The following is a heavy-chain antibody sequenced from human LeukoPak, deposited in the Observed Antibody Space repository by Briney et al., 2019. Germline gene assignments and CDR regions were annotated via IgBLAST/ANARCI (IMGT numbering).Heavy chain of an antibody. CDR3: ARDSGYDYVWGSYRNPGYFDY. D-gene: IGHD3-16*02. CDR1: GFTFSSYE. J-gene: IGHJ4*02. CDR2: ISSSGNTI. Sequence: PGGSLRLSCAASGFTFSSYEMNWVRQAPGKGLEWVSYISSSGNTIYYADSVKGRFTISRDNAKNSLYLQMNSLRAEDTAVYYCARDSGYDYVWGSYRNPGYFDYWGQGTLVTVSS. V-gene: IGHV3-48*03.